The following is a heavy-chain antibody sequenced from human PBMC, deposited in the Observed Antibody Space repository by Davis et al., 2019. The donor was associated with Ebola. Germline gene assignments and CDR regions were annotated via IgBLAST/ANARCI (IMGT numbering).Heavy chain of an antibody. V-gene: IGHV3-9*01. Sequence: PGGSLRLSCAASGFTFKAYAMHWVRQAPGKGLEWVSAITWNSGGMCYADSVKGRFTISRDNAKNSLYLQMNRLRPEDTALYYCAKALYGSGSLGATVEYWGQGTLVTVSS. CDR2: ITWNSGGM. CDR1: GFTFKAYA. J-gene: IGHJ4*02. D-gene: IGHD3-10*01. CDR3: AKALYGSGSLGATVEY.